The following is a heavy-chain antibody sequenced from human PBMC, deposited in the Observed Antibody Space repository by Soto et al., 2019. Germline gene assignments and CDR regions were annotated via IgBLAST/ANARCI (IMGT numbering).Heavy chain of an antibody. D-gene: IGHD1-26*01. CDR2: ISASGGGT. Sequence: EVQLLESGGGLVQPGGSLRLSCAASGFTFNTYAMTWVRQAPGKGLDWVSAISASGGGTYYADSVKGRFTISRDNSKNTLYLQMNSLRAEDTAVYYCAKLGSGSNSENWGQGTLVTVSS. J-gene: IGHJ4*02. V-gene: IGHV3-23*01. CDR3: AKLGSGSNSEN. CDR1: GFTFNTYA.